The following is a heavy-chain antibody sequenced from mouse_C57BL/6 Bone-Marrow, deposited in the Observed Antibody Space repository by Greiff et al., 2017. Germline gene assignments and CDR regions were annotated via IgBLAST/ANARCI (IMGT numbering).Heavy chain of an antibody. CDR1: GFSLTSYG. J-gene: IGHJ4*01. Sequence: VQRVESGPGLVAPSPSLSITCTVSGFSLTSYGVHWVRQPPGKGLEWLVVIWSDGCTTYNSALKSRLSISKDNSKSQVFLKMNSRQTEDTAMYYWDRQCISYDAMDYWGQGTSVTVSS. CDR3: DRQCISYDAMDY. CDR2: IWSDGCT. V-gene: IGHV2-6-1*01. D-gene: IGHD1-2*01.